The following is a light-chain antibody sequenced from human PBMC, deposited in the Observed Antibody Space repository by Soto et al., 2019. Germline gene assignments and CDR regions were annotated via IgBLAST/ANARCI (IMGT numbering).Light chain of an antibody. CDR2: AAS. V-gene: IGKV1-8*01. J-gene: IGKJ1*01. CDR1: QGISSY. Sequence: IRMTQSPSSFSASTGDRVTITCRASQGISSYLAWYQQKPGKAPKLLIYAASTLQSGVPSRFSGSGSGTDFTLTISCLQSEDFATYYCQQYYSYPTFGQGTKV. CDR3: QQYYSYPT.